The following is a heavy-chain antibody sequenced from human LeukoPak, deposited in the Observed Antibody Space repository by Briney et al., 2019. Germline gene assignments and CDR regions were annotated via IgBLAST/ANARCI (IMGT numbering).Heavy chain of an antibody. CDR1: GFTFRSYA. D-gene: IGHD5-12*01. J-gene: IGHJ6*02. CDR3: AKCKDIVATPGDGVDV. Sequence: AGGSLILSCAASGFTFRSYAMIWVRQAPGKGLEWVSAISTSGGNTYYTDSVKGRFTISRDNSKNMLYLQMNSLRAEDTALYYCAKCKDIVATPGDGVDVWGQGTTVTVSS. V-gene: IGHV3-23*01. CDR2: ISTSGGNT.